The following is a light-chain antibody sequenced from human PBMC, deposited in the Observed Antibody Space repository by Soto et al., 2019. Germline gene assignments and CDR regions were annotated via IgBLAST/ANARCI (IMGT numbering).Light chain of an antibody. Sequence: DIQMTQSPSSLSASVGDRVTITCRASHSISSCLNWYQQKPGKAPKLLIYGASNLQSGVPSRFSGSESGTGFILTISSLQPEDFATYYCQQIYAAPVTFGQGNKVEIK. V-gene: IGKV1-39*01. CDR2: GAS. CDR1: HSISSC. J-gene: IGKJ1*01. CDR3: QQIYAAPVT.